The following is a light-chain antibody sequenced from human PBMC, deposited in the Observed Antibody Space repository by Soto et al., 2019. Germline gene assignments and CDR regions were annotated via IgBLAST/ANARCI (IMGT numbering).Light chain of an antibody. Sequence: DIQMTQSPSTLSASVGARVTIACRASQSISNWLAWYQQKPGKAPKILIYRASALESGVPSRFSGSGSATEFTLTISSLQPDDFATYYCQQYSTYSHTYDQGTKLES. V-gene: IGKV1-5*03. CDR1: QSISNW. CDR3: QQYSTYSHT. J-gene: IGKJ2*01. CDR2: RAS.